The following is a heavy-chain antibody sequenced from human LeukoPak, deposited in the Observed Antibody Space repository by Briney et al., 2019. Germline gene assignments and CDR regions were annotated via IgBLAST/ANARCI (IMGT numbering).Heavy chain of an antibody. J-gene: IGHJ5*02. CDR2: INPNSGGT. CDR1: GYTFTGYY. V-gene: IGHV1-2*06. D-gene: IGHD3-10*01. Sequence: ASLKVSCKASGYTFTGYYMHWVRQAPGQGLEWMGRINPNSGGTNYAQKFQGRVTMTKDTSISTGYMELSRLRSDDTAVYYCARAPLGYNWFDPWGQGTLVTVSS. CDR3: ARAPLGYNWFDP.